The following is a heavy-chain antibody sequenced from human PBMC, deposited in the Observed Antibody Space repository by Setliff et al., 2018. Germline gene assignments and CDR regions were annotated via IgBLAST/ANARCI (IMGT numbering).Heavy chain of an antibody. J-gene: IGHJ4*02. V-gene: IGHV4-39*07. CDR2: IYHSGSS. CDR1: GGSINSMSYY. Sequence: PSETLSLTCTVSGGSINSMSYYWGWIRQPPGKGLEWIGSIYHSGSSYYNPSLRSRVTMSVDKSKNQFSLKLSSVTAADMAVYYCRFWSGYYKNDYWAQGALVTVS. CDR3: RFWSGYYKNDY. D-gene: IGHD3-3*01.